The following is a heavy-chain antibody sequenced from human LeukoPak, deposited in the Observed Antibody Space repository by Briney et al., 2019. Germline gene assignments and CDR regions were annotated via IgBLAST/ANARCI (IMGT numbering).Heavy chain of an antibody. CDR2: IYTSGST. Sequence: PSETLSLTCTVSGGSISGYYWSWIRQPAGKGLEWIGRIYTSGSTTYNPSLKSRVTMSVDTSKNQFSLELSSVTAADTAVYYCARVSLVRGAPDYYFDYWGQGTLVTVSS. CDR3: ARVSLVRGAPDYYFDY. D-gene: IGHD3-10*01. CDR1: GGSISGYY. J-gene: IGHJ4*02. V-gene: IGHV4-4*07.